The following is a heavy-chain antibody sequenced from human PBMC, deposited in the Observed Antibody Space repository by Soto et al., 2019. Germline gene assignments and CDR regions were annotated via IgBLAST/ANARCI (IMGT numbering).Heavy chain of an antibody. J-gene: IGHJ4*01. D-gene: IGHD3-22*01. CDR1: GGSFSSSY. CDR3: ARVRYYDSSGYWWYFDY. V-gene: IGHV4-59*01. CDR2: IYYNGGA. Sequence: QVQLQESGPGLVKPSETLSLTCAVSGGSFSSSYWSWVRQPPGKGLEWIGYIYYNGGANYNPSLKSRVTMSVDTSKKQLSLKLSSVTAADTAVYYCARVRYYDSSGYWWYFDYWGQGTLVTVSS.